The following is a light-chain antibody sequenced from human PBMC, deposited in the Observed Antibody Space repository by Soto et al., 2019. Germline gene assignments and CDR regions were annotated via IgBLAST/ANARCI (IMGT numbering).Light chain of an antibody. CDR2: GAA. J-gene: IGKJ4*01. CDR1: QNIRNY. Sequence: IQVTQAPSSLSASVGDRVAITCRASQNIRNYLNWYQQKPGKVPRVLIYGAASLQSGVPSRFSGSGSGTNFSLTINSLQPEDYATYYCQQSYNIQALTVGGGTKVDIK. V-gene: IGKV1-39*01. CDR3: QQSYNIQALT.